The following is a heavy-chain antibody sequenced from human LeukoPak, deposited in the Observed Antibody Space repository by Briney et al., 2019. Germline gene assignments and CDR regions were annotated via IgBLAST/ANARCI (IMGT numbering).Heavy chain of an antibody. Sequence: SETLSLTCTVSGGSMSPYYWNWIRQAPGKGLEWIGYVFYSGNTYYNPSLRGRVTISIDTSKSQFSLNLSSVTAADTAVYYCARASGSPPYYFDYWGQGTLVTVSS. D-gene: IGHD1-26*01. CDR1: GGSMSPYY. J-gene: IGHJ4*02. CDR3: ARASGSPPYYFDY. V-gene: IGHV4-59*01. CDR2: VFYSGNT.